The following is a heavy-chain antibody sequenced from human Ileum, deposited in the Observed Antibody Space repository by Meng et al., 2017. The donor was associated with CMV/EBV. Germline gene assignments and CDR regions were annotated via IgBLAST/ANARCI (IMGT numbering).Heavy chain of an antibody. CDR3: TLFRRWEHAFDI. Sequence: GESLKISCSSSGFTFGDYAMSWVRQAPGKGLEWVGFIRTNGGTAEYAAPVTGRVTLSRDDAKSISYLQLNSLPTEDTAVYYCTLFRRWEHAFDIWGQGTMVTVSS. CDR2: IRTNGGTA. J-gene: IGHJ3*02. V-gene: IGHV3-49*04. D-gene: IGHD4-23*01. CDR1: GFTFGDYA.